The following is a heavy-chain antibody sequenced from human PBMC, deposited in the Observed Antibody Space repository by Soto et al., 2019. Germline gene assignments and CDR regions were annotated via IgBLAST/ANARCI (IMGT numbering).Heavy chain of an antibody. CDR2: MNPNSGNT. Sequence: ASVKVSCKASGYTFTSYDINWVRQATGQGLEWMGWMNPNSGNTGYAQKFQGRVTMTRNTSISTAYMELSSLRSEDTAVYYCARKPTVVTTEENWFDPWGQGTLVSACS. CDR3: ARKPTVVTTEENWFDP. CDR1: GYTFTSYD. D-gene: IGHD2-15*01. V-gene: IGHV1-8*01. J-gene: IGHJ5*02.